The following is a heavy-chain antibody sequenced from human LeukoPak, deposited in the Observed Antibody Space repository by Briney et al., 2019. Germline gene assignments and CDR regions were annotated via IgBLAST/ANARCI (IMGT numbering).Heavy chain of an antibody. CDR3: ARDWGTMVRGVGWFDP. Sequence: GGSLRLSCAASGFTVSSNYMSWVRQAPGKGLEWVSVIYSGGSTYYADSVKGRFTISRDNSKNTLYLQMNSLRAEDTAVYYCARDWGTMVRGVGWFDPWGQGTLVTVSS. D-gene: IGHD3-10*01. CDR1: GFTVSSNY. V-gene: IGHV3-53*01. J-gene: IGHJ5*02. CDR2: IYSGGST.